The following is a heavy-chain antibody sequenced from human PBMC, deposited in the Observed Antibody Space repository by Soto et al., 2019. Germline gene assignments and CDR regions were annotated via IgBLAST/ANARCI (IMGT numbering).Heavy chain of an antibody. V-gene: IGHV3-30-3*01. CDR3: AREVVSLFDY. J-gene: IGHJ4*02. CDR2: ISYDGSNK. D-gene: IGHD3-22*01. CDR1: GFTFSSYA. Sequence: QVQLVESGGGVVQPGRSLRLSCAASGFTFSSYAMHWVRQAPGKGLEWVAVISYDGSNKYYADSVKGRFTISRDNSKNTLYLQMNSLRAEDTAVYYCAREVVSLFDYWGQGTLGTVSS.